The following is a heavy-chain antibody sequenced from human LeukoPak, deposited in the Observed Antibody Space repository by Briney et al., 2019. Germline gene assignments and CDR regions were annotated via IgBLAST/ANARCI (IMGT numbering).Heavy chain of an antibody. D-gene: IGHD2-2*01. V-gene: IGHV1-8*01. CDR3: AREGIVVVPPARPLRP. CDR2: MNPNSGNT. CDR1: GYTFTSHD. J-gene: IGHJ5*02. Sequence: ASVKVSCKASGYTFTSHDINWVRQATGQGLEWMGWMNPNSGNTGYAQKFQGRVTMTRDTSISTAYMELSSLRSEDTAVYYCAREGIVVVPPARPLRPWGQGTLVTVSS.